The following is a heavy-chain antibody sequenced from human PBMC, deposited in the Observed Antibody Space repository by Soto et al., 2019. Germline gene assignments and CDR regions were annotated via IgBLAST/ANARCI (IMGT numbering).Heavy chain of an antibody. Sequence: PGGSLRLSCAASGFTFSSYGMHWVRQAPGKGLEWVAVIWYDGSNKYYADSVKGRFTISRDNSKNTLYLQMNSLRAEDTAVYYYAREPIAVAGFDAFDIWGQGTMVTVSS. V-gene: IGHV3-33*01. CDR3: AREPIAVAGFDAFDI. CDR2: IWYDGSNK. D-gene: IGHD6-19*01. CDR1: GFTFSSYG. J-gene: IGHJ3*02.